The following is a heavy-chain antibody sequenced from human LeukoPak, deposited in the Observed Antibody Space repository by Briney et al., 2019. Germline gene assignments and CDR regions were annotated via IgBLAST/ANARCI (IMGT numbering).Heavy chain of an antibody. D-gene: IGHD6-13*01. Sequence: PSETLSLTCTVSGGSISSSSYYWGWIRQPPGKGLEWIGSIYYSGSTYYNPSLKSRVTISVDTSKNQFSLKLSSVTAADTAVYYCARSYSSSWYSTIDYWGQGTLVTVSS. CDR1: GGSISSSSYY. J-gene: IGHJ4*02. CDR3: ARSYSSSWYSTIDY. CDR2: IYYSGST. V-gene: IGHV4-39*01.